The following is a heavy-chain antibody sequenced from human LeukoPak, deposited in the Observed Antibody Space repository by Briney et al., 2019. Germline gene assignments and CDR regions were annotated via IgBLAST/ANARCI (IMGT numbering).Heavy chain of an antibody. J-gene: IGHJ4*02. Sequence: SETLSLTSTVSGGSISSSNYSWGSIRQPPGKRLEWIGNIYHGGRNHCNPSLKSRVTLSVDTSKNQFSLKLSSVTAAETAVYYCARRLRYCGGGTCYYYYFDYWGQGTLVAVSS. CDR1: GGSISSSNYS. D-gene: IGHD2-15*01. V-gene: IGHV4-39*01. CDR3: ARRLRYCGGGTCYYYYFDY. CDR2: IYHGGRN.